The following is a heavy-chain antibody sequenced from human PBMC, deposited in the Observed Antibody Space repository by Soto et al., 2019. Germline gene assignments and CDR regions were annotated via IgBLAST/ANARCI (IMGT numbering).Heavy chain of an antibody. J-gene: IGHJ5*02. CDR3: ARDRSECSGGSRYPSGGYNWFDP. V-gene: IGHV1-2*04. D-gene: IGHD2-15*01. CDR1: GYTFTGYY. Sequence: ASVKVSCKASGYTFTGYYMHWVRQAPGQGLEWMGWINPNSGGTNYAQKFQGWVTMTRDTSISTAYMELSRLRSDDTAVYYCARDRSECSGGSRYPSGGYNWFDPWGQGTLVTVSS. CDR2: INPNSGGT.